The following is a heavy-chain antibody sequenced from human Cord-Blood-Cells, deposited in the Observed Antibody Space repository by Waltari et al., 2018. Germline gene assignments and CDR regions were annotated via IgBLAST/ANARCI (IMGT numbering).Heavy chain of an antibody. CDR2: IYYSGST. D-gene: IGHD3-10*01. V-gene: IGHV4-39*01. CDR3: ARYGSGSSYYYYYGMDV. J-gene: IGHJ6*02. CDR1: GGSISSSSYY. Sequence: QLQLQESGPGLVKPSETLSLTCTVSGGSISSSSYYWGWIRQPPGKGLEWIGSIYYSGSTYSNPSLKSRVTISVDTSKNQFSLKLSSVTAADTAVYYCARYGSGSSYYYYYGMDVWGQGTTVTVSS.